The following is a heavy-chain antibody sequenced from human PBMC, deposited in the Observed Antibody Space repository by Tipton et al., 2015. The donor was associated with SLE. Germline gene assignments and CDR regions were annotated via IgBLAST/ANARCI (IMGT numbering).Heavy chain of an antibody. D-gene: IGHD6-19*01. CDR3: ARQNSSGWARDYMDV. J-gene: IGHJ6*03. CDR2: INSDGRSK. Sequence: GSLRLSCAASGFAFSSYAMTWVRQAPGKGPVWVSRINSDGRSKTYADSVKGRFIISRDNAKNTLYLQMNSLRAEDTAVYYCARQNSSGWARDYMDVWGKGTTVTVSS. V-gene: IGHV3-74*01. CDR1: GFAFSSYA.